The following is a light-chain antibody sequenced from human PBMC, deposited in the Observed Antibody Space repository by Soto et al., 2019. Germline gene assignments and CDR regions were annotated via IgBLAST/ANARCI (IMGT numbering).Light chain of an antibody. Sequence: QSALTQPASVSGSPGQSITISCTGTSSDVGSYNLVSWYQQHPGRAPKLMIYEVTERPSGVSNRFSGSKSGNMASLTISGLQAEDEADYYCCSYAGSSTLDVFGTGTKLTVL. CDR1: SSDVGSYNL. CDR3: CSYAGSSTLDV. V-gene: IGLV2-23*02. J-gene: IGLJ1*01. CDR2: EVT.